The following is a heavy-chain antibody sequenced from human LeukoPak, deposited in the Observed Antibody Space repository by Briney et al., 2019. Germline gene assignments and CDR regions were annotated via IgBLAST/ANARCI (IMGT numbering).Heavy chain of an antibody. J-gene: IGHJ4*02. CDR3: AKDGTYYDILTGGYFDY. V-gene: IGHV3-30*18. D-gene: IGHD3-9*01. CDR1: GFTFSSYG. Sequence: GRSLRLSCAASGFTFSSYGMHWVRQAPGKGLEWVAVISYDGSNKYYADSVKGRFTISRDNSKNTLYLQMNSLRAEDTAVYYCAKDGTYYDILTGGYFDYWGQGTLVTVSS. CDR2: ISYDGSNK.